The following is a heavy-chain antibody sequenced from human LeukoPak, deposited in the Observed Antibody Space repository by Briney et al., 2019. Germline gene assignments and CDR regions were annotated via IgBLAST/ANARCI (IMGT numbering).Heavy chain of an antibody. Sequence: PSETLSLTCGVSGGSFSGYFWTWIRQPPGKGLEWIGENNYSGITKYNPSLKSRVTISVDTSKNQCSLKLPSVTAADTAVYYCARVLYDYVWGNYRSEYFDYWGQGTLVTVSS. CDR2: NNYSGIT. D-gene: IGHD3-16*02. CDR1: GGSFSGYF. J-gene: IGHJ4*02. CDR3: ARVLYDYVWGNYRSEYFDY. V-gene: IGHV4-34*01.